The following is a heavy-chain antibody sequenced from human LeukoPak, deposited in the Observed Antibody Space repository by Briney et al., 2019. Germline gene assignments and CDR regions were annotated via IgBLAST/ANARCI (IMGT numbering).Heavy chain of an antibody. CDR2: IYSGGST. CDR3: ARDGLKPA. CDR1: GFTVSSNY. V-gene: IGHV3-53*01. Sequence: GGSLRLSCAASGFTVSSNYMSWVRQAPGKGLEWVSVIYSGGSTYYADSGKGRLTISRDNSKNTLYLQRNSLRAEDTAVYYCARDGLKPAWGQGTLVTVSS. J-gene: IGHJ5*02.